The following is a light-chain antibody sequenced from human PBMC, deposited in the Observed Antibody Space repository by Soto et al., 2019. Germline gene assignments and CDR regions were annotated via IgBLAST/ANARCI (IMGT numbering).Light chain of an antibody. J-gene: IGKJ3*01. Sequence: EIVSTQSPATLSLSPGERATLSCRASQSVNRYLAWYQQKPGQAPRLLIYGASDRATGIPARFSGSGSGTDFTLTISSLEPEDFAVYYCQQHDNWPLTFGPGTKVDIK. CDR1: QSVNRY. V-gene: IGKV3-11*01. CDR3: QQHDNWPLT. CDR2: GAS.